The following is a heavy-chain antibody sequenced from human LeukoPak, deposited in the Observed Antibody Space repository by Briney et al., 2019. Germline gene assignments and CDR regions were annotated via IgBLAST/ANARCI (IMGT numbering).Heavy chain of an antibody. J-gene: IGHJ6*02. D-gene: IGHD2-2*01. Sequence: SETLSLTCAVYGGSFSGYDWSWIRQPPGKGLEGIGEINHSGSTNYNPSLKRRVTISVDTSKNQFSLKLSSVTAADTAVYYCARGRFAPIVVVPAAIQRYYYGMDVWGQGPTVTVSS. CDR3: ARGRFAPIVVVPAAIQRYYYGMDV. CDR2: INHSGST. CDR1: GGSFSGYD. V-gene: IGHV4-34*01.